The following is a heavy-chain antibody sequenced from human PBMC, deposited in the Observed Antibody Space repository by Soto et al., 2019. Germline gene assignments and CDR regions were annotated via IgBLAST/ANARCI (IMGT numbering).Heavy chain of an antibody. CDR2: INAGNGNT. Sequence: ASVKVSCKASGYTFTSYAMHRVRQAPGQRLEWMGWINAGNGNTKYSQKFQGRVTITRDTSASTAYMELSSLRSEDTAVYYCARIFYYYDSSGSTLGYWGQGTLVTVSS. V-gene: IGHV1-3*01. CDR3: ARIFYYYDSSGSTLGY. CDR1: GYTFTSYA. D-gene: IGHD3-22*01. J-gene: IGHJ4*02.